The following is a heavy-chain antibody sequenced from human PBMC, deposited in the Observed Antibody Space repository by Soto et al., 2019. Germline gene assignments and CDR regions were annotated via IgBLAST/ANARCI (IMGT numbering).Heavy chain of an antibody. D-gene: IGHD6-19*01. Sequence: SETLSLTCAVSGGSITSSNWWSWVRQPPGKGLEWIGYIYYSGSTNYNPSLKSRVTISVDTSKNQFSLKLSSVTAADTAVYYCARDRLADHYYYYYGMDVWGQGTTVTVSS. V-gene: IGHV4-4*02. CDR1: GGSITSSNW. CDR2: IYYSGST. J-gene: IGHJ6*02. CDR3: ARDRLADHYYYYYGMDV.